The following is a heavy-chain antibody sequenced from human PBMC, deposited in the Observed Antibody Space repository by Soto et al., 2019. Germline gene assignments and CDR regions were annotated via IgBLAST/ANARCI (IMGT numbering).Heavy chain of an antibody. D-gene: IGHD2-15*01. CDR2: IIPILGIA. Sequence: ASVKVSCKASGGTFSSYTISWVRQAPGQGLEWMGRIIPILGIANYAQKFQGRVTITADKSTSTAYMELSSLRSEDTAVYYCARGYCSGGSCQGYFQHWGQGTLVTVSS. CDR1: GGTFSSYT. J-gene: IGHJ1*01. V-gene: IGHV1-69*02. CDR3: ARGYCSGGSCQGYFQH.